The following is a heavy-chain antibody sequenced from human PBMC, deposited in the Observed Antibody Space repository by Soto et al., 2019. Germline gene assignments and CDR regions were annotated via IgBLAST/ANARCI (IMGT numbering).Heavy chain of an antibody. CDR3: AKVGGSSSASNWFDP. Sequence: GGSLRLSCAASGFIFTNYAMNWVRQAPGKGLEWVAVISYDGSNKYYADSVKGRFTISRDNSKNTLYLQMNSLRAEDTAVYYCAKVGGSSSASNWFDPWGQGTLVTVSS. CDR1: GFIFTNYA. D-gene: IGHD2-15*01. V-gene: IGHV3-30*18. J-gene: IGHJ5*02. CDR2: ISYDGSNK.